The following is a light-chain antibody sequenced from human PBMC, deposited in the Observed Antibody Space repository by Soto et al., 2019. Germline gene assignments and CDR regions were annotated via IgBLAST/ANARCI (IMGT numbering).Light chain of an antibody. Sequence: QSVLTQPASVSGSPGQSITISCTGTSSDVGGYNFVSWYQQHPGKAPKLMIYDVNNRPSGVSNRFSGSKSGNTASLTISGLQAEDEADYYCSSYTGSSTLVLFGGGTQLTVL. J-gene: IGLJ2*01. CDR1: SSDVGGYNF. V-gene: IGLV2-14*01. CDR2: DVN. CDR3: SSYTGSSTLVL.